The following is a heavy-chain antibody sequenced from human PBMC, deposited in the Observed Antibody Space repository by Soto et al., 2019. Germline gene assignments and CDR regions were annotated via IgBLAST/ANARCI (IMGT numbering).Heavy chain of an antibody. CDR1: GFTFSSYG. Sequence: QVQLVESGGGVVQPGRSLRLSCAASGFTFSSYGMHWVRQAPGKGLEWVALVWYDGGNKYYADSVKGRFTISRDNSKNTRYRQMNSLRDEDTAVYYCVRAAGYSGNDYVYYYGMDVWGQGTTVTVSS. V-gene: IGHV3-33*01. CDR3: VRAAGYSGNDYVYYYGMDV. J-gene: IGHJ6*02. CDR2: VWYDGGNK. D-gene: IGHD5-12*01.